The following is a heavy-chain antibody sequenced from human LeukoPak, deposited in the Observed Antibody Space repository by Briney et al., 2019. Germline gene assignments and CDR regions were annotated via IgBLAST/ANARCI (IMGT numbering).Heavy chain of an antibody. V-gene: IGHV1-8*03. D-gene: IGHD3-3*01. J-gene: IGHJ6*03. CDR1: GYTFTSYD. Sequence: ASVKVSCKASGYTFTSYDINWVRQATGQGLEWMGWMNPNSGNTGYAQKFQGRVTITRNTSISTAYMELSSPRSEDTAVYYCARGHRRSVLRLLERLLGDYYMDVWGKGTTVTVSS. CDR3: ARGHRRSVLRLLERLLGDYYMDV. CDR2: MNPNSGNT.